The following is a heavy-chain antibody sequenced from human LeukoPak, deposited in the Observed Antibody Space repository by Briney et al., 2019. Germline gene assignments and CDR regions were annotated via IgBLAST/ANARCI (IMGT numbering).Heavy chain of an antibody. CDR3: ARDRSSGWYGDAFDI. V-gene: IGHV1-69*05. Sequence: SVKVSCRASGGTFSSYAISWVRQAPGQGLEWMGRIIPIFGTANYAQKFQGRVTITTDESTSTAYMELSSLRSEDTAVYYCARDRSSGWYGDAFDIWGQGTMVTVSS. D-gene: IGHD6-19*01. CDR2: IIPIFGTA. CDR1: GGTFSSYA. J-gene: IGHJ3*02.